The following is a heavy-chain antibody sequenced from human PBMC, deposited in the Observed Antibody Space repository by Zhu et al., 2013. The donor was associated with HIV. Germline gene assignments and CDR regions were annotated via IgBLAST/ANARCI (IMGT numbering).Heavy chain of an antibody. Sequence: QVQLVQSGAEVKKPGSSVKVSCKASGGTFSSYAISWVRQAPGQGLEWMGGIIPIFGTANYAQKFQGRVTITADESTSTAYMELSSLRSEDTAVYYCARGANPDIVVVVAATRGRVPSEYYYYYGMDVWGQGTTVTVSS. CDR1: GGTFSSYA. V-gene: IGHV1-69*01. J-gene: IGHJ6*02. CDR3: ARGANPDIVVVVAATRGRVPSEYYYYYGMDV. CDR2: IIPIFGTA. D-gene: IGHD2-15*01.